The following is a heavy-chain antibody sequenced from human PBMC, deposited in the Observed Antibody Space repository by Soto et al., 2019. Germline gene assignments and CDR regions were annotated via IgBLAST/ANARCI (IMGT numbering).Heavy chain of an antibody. CDR1: GYYFPSYW. CDR2: FYPGDSDT. Sequence: EVQLVQSGAEVKKPGESLTISCKGSGYYFPSYWIGWVRQMRGKGLGWMGIFYPGDSDTRYSPSFQGQVTISADRSISTASLQWSSLKPSDTAMYYCARQGNGAEGFDYWGQGTLVAVSS. D-gene: IGHD4-17*01. J-gene: IGHJ4*02. V-gene: IGHV5-51*01. CDR3: ARQGNGAEGFDY.